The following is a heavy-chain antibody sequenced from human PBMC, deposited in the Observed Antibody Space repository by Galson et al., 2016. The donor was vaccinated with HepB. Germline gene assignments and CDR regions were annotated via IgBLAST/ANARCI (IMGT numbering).Heavy chain of an antibody. CDR2: ISHYGSNI. D-gene: IGHD3-9*01. CDR1: GFTLSNYA. Sequence: SLRLSCAASGFTLSNYAMHWVRQAPGKGLEWVAVISHYGSNIHYADSVKGRFTISRDTSKNTVFLQMKSLRPEDTAVYWCAREPPLEYFDWRFNLDYWGQGTMVTVSS. CDR3: AREPPLEYFDWRFNLDY. V-gene: IGHV3-30-3*01. J-gene: IGHJ4*02.